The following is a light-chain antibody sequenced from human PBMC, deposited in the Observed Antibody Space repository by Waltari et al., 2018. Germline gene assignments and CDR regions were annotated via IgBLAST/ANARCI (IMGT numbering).Light chain of an antibody. CDR2: KVS. V-gene: IGKV2-30*02. CDR3: MQGTHWPPIT. J-gene: IGKJ5*01. CDR1: QSLVHSDGNTY. Sequence: DVVMTQSPLSLPVTLGQPASISCRSSQSLVHSDGNTYSNWFHQRPGQSPRRLIYKVSNRDSGVPDRFSGSGSGTDFTLKISRVEAEDVGIYYCMQGTHWPPITFGQGTRLEIK.